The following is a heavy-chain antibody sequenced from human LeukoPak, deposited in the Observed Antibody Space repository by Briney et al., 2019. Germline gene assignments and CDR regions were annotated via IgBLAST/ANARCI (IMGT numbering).Heavy chain of an antibody. CDR3: ARDTALVTAPVYYGMDV. J-gene: IGHJ6*02. CDR2: INPSGGST. V-gene: IGHV1-46*01. CDR1: GYTXTSYY. Sequence: ASVKVSCKASGYTXTSYYMHWVRQAPGQGLEWMGIINPSGGSTSYAQKFQGRVTMTRDTSTSTVYMELSSLKSEDTAVYHCARDTALVTAPVYYGMDVWGQGSTVTVSS. D-gene: IGHD5-18*01.